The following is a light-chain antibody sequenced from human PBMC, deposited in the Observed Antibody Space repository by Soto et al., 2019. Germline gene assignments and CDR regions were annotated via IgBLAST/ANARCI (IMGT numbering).Light chain of an antibody. CDR2: EVS. V-gene: IGLV2-14*01. J-gene: IGLJ2*01. CDR1: SSDVGSHKY. CDR3: SSYTSTYSHVL. Sequence: QSVLTQPASVSGSPGQSITISCTGTSSDVGSHKYVSWYQHPPGEAPKLVIYEVSNRPSGISNRFSGSKSGNTASLTISGLQAEDEGDYYCSSYTSTYSHVLFGGGTKVTVL.